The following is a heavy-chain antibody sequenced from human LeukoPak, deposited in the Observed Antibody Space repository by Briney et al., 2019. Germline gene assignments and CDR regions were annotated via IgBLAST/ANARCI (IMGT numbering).Heavy chain of an antibody. CDR1: GGSISSNNYY. J-gene: IGHJ4*02. Sequence: SETLSLTCTVSGGSISSNNYYWSWIRQPPGKGLEWIGEINHSGSTNYNPPLKSRVTISVDTSKNQFSLKLSSVTAADTAVYYCARRSTYYYGSGFDYWGQGTLVTVSS. V-gene: IGHV4-39*07. CDR2: INHSGST. CDR3: ARRSTYYYGSGFDY. D-gene: IGHD3-10*01.